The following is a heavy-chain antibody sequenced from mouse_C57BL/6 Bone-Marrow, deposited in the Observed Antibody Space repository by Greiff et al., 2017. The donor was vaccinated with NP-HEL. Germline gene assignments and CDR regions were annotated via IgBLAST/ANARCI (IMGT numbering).Heavy chain of an antibody. CDR3: ARSAFYYGSSYGFAY. J-gene: IGHJ3*01. CDR1: GYTFTSYW. Sequence: QVQLQQPGAELVKPGASVKLSCKASGYTFTSYWMHWVKQRPGQGLEWIGMIHPNSGSTNYNEKFKSKATLTVDKSSSTAYMQLSSLTSEDSAVYYCARSAFYYGSSYGFAYWGQGTLVTVSA. D-gene: IGHD1-1*01. CDR2: IHPNSGST. V-gene: IGHV1-64*01.